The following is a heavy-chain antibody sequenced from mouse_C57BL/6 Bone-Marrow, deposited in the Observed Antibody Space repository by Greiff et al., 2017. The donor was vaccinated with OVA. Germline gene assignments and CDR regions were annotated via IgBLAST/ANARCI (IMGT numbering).Heavy chain of an antibody. D-gene: IGHD2-3*01. J-gene: IGHJ2*01. CDR1: GFTFTDYY. V-gene: IGHV7-3*01. CDR2: IRNKANGYTT. Sequence: EVKLVESGGGLVQPGGSLILSCAASGFTFTDYYMSWVRQPPGKALEWLGFIRNKANGYTTEYSASVKGRFTISRDNSQSILYLQMNALRAEDSATYYCARYPYDGYYTWYFDYWGQGTTLTVSS. CDR3: ARYPYDGYYTWYFDY.